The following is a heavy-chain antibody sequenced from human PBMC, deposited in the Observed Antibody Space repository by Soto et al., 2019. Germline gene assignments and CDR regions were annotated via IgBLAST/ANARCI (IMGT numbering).Heavy chain of an antibody. CDR2: IYYSGST. D-gene: IGHD2-8*02. CDR3: ARDKITGLFDY. J-gene: IGHJ4*02. CDR1: GGSISSYY. Sequence: SETLSLTCTVSGGSISSYYWSWIRQPPGKGLEWIGFIYYSGSTNYNPSLNSRVTISVDTSKNQFSLTVTSVTAADTAVYYCARDKITGLFDYWGQGTLVTVSS. V-gene: IGHV4-59*12.